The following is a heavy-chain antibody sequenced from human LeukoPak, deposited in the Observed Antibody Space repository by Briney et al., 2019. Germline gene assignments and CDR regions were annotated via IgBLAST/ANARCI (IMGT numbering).Heavy chain of an antibody. CDR1: GFTFSSYW. CDR3: ARRRYCFGTSCYVNDAFDI. D-gene: IGHD2-2*01. Sequence: GGSLRLSCAASGFTFSSYWMSWVRQAPGKGLEWVANIKQDGSEKYCVDSVKGRFTISRDNAKNSLFLQMNSLRAEDTAVYYCARRRYCFGTSCYVNDAFDIWGQGTMVTVSS. CDR2: IKQDGSEK. J-gene: IGHJ3*02. V-gene: IGHV3-7*01.